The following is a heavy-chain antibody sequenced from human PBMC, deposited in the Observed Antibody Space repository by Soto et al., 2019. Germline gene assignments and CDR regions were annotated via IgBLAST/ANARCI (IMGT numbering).Heavy chain of an antibody. J-gene: IGHJ4*02. Sequence: SETLSITCTVSGGSISSGGYYWSWIRQHPGKGLEWIGYIYYSGSTYYNPSLKSRVTLSVDRPNNQVSLNLSSVTAADTAVYYCVRDSPSPHGGQGTLVTVSS. CDR3: VRDSPSPH. V-gene: IGHV4-31*03. CDR1: GGSISSGGYY. CDR2: IYYSGST.